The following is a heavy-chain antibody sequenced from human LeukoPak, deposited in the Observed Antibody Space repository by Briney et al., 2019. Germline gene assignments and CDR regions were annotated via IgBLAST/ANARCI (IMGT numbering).Heavy chain of an antibody. Sequence: GGSLRLSCAASGFPFSSYSMNWVRQAPGKGREWVSYITSSSSTMYYADAVKGRFAISRDNAKNSLYLQMNRLRAEDSAVYCCARKSGSSGYPFDYWGQGILVTVSS. CDR3: ARKSGSSGYPFDY. J-gene: IGHJ4*02. D-gene: IGHD3-22*01. V-gene: IGHV3-48*01. CDR1: GFPFSSYS. CDR2: ITSSSSTM.